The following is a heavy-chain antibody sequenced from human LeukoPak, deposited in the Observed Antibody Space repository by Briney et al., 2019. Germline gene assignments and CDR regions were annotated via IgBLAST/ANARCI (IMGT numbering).Heavy chain of an antibody. CDR1: GGSFSSYY. V-gene: IGHV4-34*01. J-gene: IGHJ5*02. Sequence: SETLSLTCAVYGGSFSSYYWTWIRQPPGKGLEWIGEINHSGSTNYSPSLKSRVTISVDTSKNQFSLKLSSVTAADTAVYYCARRNPTQLVWLDPWGQGSLVTVTS. D-gene: IGHD6-6*01. CDR3: ARRNPTQLVWLDP. CDR2: INHSGST.